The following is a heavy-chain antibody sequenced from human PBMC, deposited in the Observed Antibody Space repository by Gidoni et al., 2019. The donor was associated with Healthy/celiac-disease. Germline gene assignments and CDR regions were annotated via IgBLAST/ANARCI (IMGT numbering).Heavy chain of an antibody. Sequence: QVQLQESVQGLVKSSETLSLACSVSGGSISSYYWCWIRQPPGKRLEWIGYSYARESTNYNPSLKSRVTISVDTSKNQFSLKLSYVTAADTAVYYCASFTRITGTNWGQGTLVTVSS. CDR2: SYAREST. CDR1: GGSISSYY. CDR3: ASFTRITGTN. V-gene: IGHV4-4*08. J-gene: IGHJ4*02. D-gene: IGHD1-7*01.